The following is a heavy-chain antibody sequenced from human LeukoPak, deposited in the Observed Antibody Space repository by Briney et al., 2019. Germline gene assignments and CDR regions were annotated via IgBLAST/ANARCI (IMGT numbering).Heavy chain of an antibody. Sequence: TGGSLRLPCAASGFTFSRYWMSWVRQAPGKGLEWVANIKQDGSEKYYVDSVKGRLTISRDNAKNSLYLQMNSLRAEDTAVYYCARVTTIFGVLKYYYYMDVWGKGTTVTVSS. V-gene: IGHV3-7*01. J-gene: IGHJ6*03. D-gene: IGHD3-3*01. CDR3: ARVTTIFGVLKYYYYMDV. CDR1: GFTFSRYW. CDR2: IKQDGSEK.